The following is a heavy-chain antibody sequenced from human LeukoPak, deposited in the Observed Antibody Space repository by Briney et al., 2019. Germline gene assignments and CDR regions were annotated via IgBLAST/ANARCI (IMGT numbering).Heavy chain of an antibody. CDR3: ASSGSYPYYFDY. D-gene: IGHD3-10*01. CDR1: GGSISSSSYY. V-gene: IGHV4-39*07. Sequence: PSETLSLTCTVSGGSISSSSYYWGWIRRPPGKGLEWIGNIYYSGSTYYNPSLRSRVTISVDTSNNQFSLKLSSVTAADTAVYYCASSGSYPYYFDYWGQGTLVTVSS. CDR2: IYYSGST. J-gene: IGHJ4*02.